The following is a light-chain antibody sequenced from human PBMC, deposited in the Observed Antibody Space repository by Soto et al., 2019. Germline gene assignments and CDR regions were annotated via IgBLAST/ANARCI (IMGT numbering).Light chain of an antibody. V-gene: IGKV3-11*01. Sequence: EIVLTQSPATLSLSPGERATLSCRASQSVSTLLAWYQQKPGQAPRLLIYDASNRATGIPARFSGSGSGTDFTLTISSLEPEDFAVYYCQQRSNWPGTFGQGTKVEI. CDR1: QSVSTL. CDR3: QQRSNWPGT. CDR2: DAS. J-gene: IGKJ1*01.